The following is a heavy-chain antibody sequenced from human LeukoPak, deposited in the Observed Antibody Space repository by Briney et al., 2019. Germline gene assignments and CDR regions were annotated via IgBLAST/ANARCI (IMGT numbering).Heavy chain of an antibody. V-gene: IGHV7-4-1*02. CDR1: GYTFTSYA. CDR3: ARPGYSSGWYGTYYYYYMDV. J-gene: IGHJ6*03. CDR2: INTNTGNP. D-gene: IGHD6-19*01. Sequence: ASVKVSCKASGYTFTSYAMNWVRQAPGQGLEWMGWINTNTGNPTYAQGFTGRVVFSLDTSVSTAYLQISSLKAEDTAVYYCARPGYSSGWYGTYYYYYMDVWGKGTTVTVSS.